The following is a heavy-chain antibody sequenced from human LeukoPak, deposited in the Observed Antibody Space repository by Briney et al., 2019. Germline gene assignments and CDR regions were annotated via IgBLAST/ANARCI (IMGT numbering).Heavy chain of an antibody. CDR3: AKSKDSSSLRWFDP. J-gene: IGHJ5*02. V-gene: IGHV3-23*01. CDR2: ISGSGGST. D-gene: IGHD6-6*01. Sequence: GGSLRLSCAASGLTFSSYAMSWVRQAPGKGLEWVSAISGSGGSTYYADSVKGRFTISRDNSKNTLYLQMNSLRAEDTAVYYCAKSKDSSSLRWFDPWGQGTLVTVSS. CDR1: GLTFSSYA.